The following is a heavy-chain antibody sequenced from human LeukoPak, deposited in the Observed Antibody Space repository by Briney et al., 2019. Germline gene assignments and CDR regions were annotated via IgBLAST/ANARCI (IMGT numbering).Heavy chain of an antibody. Sequence: SETLSLTCTVSGDSISTYYYNWIRQPAGKGLEWIGHIYTTGSTHYNPSLKSRVSISLDTSKNQIYLELSSVTAADTAIYYCAREGAVAVWNTFHIWGQGTMVAASS. CDR1: GDSISTYY. CDR2: IYTTGST. CDR3: AREGAVAVWNTFHI. J-gene: IGHJ3*02. D-gene: IGHD6-19*01. V-gene: IGHV4-4*07.